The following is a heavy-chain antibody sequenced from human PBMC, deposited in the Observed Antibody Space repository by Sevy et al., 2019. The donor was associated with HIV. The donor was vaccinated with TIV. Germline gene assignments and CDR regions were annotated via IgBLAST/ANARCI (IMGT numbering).Heavy chain of an antibody. D-gene: IGHD6-19*01. CDR2: INPNSGGT. Sequence: ASVKVSCKASGYTFTGYYMHWVRQAPGQGLEWMGWINPNSGGTNYAQKFQGRVTMTRDTSISTAYMELSRLRSDDTAVDYCARGWGNLAVAGTRPRLVYYDYWGQGTLVTVSS. V-gene: IGHV1-2*02. CDR1: GYTFTGYY. J-gene: IGHJ4*02. CDR3: ARGWGNLAVAGTRPRLVYYDY.